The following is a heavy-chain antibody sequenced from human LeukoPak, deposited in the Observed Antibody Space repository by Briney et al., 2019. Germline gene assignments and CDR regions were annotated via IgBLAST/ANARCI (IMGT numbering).Heavy chain of an antibody. V-gene: IGHV1-8*02. CDR2: MNPNSGNT. Sequence: GASVKVACKASGYTFTSYDINWVRQATGQGLEWMGWMNPNSGNTGYAQKFQGRVTMTRNTSISTAYMELSSLRSEDTAVYYCARGQSSQFGELLWYYYYYGMDVWGQGTTVTVSS. CDR1: GYTFTSYD. J-gene: IGHJ6*02. D-gene: IGHD3-10*01. CDR3: ARGQSSQFGELLWYYYYYGMDV.